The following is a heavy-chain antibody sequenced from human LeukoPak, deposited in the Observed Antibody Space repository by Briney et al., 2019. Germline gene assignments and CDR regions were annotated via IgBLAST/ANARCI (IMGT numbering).Heavy chain of an antibody. V-gene: IGHV1-2*02. Sequence: ASVKVSCKASGYTFTGYYMHWVRQAPGQGLEWMGWINPNSGGTNYAQKFQGRVTMTRDTSISTAYMELSRLRSDDTAVYYCARDYCTNGVCYSSFWGQGTLATVSS. CDR1: GYTFTGYY. CDR3: ARDYCTNGVCYSSF. J-gene: IGHJ4*02. CDR2: INPNSGGT. D-gene: IGHD2-8*01.